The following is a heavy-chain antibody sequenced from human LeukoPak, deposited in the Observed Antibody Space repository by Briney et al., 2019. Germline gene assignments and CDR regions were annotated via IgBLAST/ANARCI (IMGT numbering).Heavy chain of an antibody. CDR2: IKQDGSEK. J-gene: IGHJ4*02. D-gene: IGHD6-19*01. CDR1: GSTFSGYW. CDR3: AKDLAGSGWDFDY. Sequence: GGSLRLSCAASGSTFSGYWMNWVRQVPGKGLEWVANIKQDGSEKYYVDSVKGRFTISRDNSKNTLYLQMNSLRAEDTALYYCAKDLAGSGWDFDYWGQGTRVTVSS. V-gene: IGHV3-7*03.